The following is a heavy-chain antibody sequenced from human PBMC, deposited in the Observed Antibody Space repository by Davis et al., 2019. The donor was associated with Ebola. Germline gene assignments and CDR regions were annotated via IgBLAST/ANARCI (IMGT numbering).Heavy chain of an antibody. Sequence: SVKVSCKASGYTFTSYGISWVRQAPGQGLEWMGRIIPILGIANYAQKFQGRVTITADKSTSTAYMELSSLRSGDTAVYYCASSKPDQVSIAARQSAHGVYYYYYGMDVWGQGTTVTVSS. V-gene: IGHV1-69*04. CDR1: GYTFTSYG. CDR2: IIPILGIA. CDR3: ASSKPDQVSIAARQSAHGVYYYYYGMDV. J-gene: IGHJ6*02. D-gene: IGHD6-6*01.